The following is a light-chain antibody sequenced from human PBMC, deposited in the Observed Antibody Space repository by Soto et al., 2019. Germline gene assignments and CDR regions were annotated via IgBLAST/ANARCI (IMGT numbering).Light chain of an antibody. Sequence: SYELTQPPSVSVAPGQTARITCGGSNIGSKSGHWYQQKPGQAPVLVVYDDSDRPSGIPERFSGSNSVNTATLTISRVEAGDEADYYCQVWDTSSDHVVFGGGTKVTVL. V-gene: IGLV3-21*02. CDR3: QVWDTSSDHVV. J-gene: IGLJ2*01. CDR2: DDS. CDR1: NIGSKS.